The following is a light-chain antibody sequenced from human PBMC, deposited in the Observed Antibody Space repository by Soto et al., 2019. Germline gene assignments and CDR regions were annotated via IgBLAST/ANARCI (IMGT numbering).Light chain of an antibody. CDR2: DAS. V-gene: IGKV1-5*01. CDR1: QSLNND. J-gene: IGKJ5*01. CDR3: QQYHRSSIT. Sequence: DIQRTQSPSTLSAPVGDRATSTWRAIQSLNNDLAWYQQKPGKDTNILIYDASTLERGVTYRFSGTGSGTEFTLAINSLQPDDFATYYCQQYHRSSITFGQGTRVEIK.